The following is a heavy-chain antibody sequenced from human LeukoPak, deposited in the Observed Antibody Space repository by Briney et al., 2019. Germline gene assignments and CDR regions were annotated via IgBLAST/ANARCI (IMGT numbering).Heavy chain of an antibody. CDR3: TTGTRNASRGC. CDR2: IKSKTDGGTI. J-gene: IGHJ4*02. CDR1: GFTFTNAW. Sequence: PGGSLRLSCAASGFTFTNAWMSWVRQAPGKGLEWVGRIKSKTDGGTIDYAAPVKGRFTISRDDSKNTLYLQMNSLKTEDTAVYYCTTGTRNASRGCWGRGTLVTFSS. V-gene: IGHV3-15*01. D-gene: IGHD2-8*01.